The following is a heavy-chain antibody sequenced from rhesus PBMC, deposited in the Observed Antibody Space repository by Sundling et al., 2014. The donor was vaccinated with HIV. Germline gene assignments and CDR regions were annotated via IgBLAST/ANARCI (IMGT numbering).Heavy chain of an antibody. CDR3: TRGGGGWSGKSFDY. D-gene: IGHD6-37*01. CDR2: ISSASSYI. Sequence: EVQLVESGGGLVQPGGSLRLSCAASGFTFSSYGMSWVRQAPGKGLEWVSSISSASSYIYYPDSVKGRFTISRDNAKNSLSLQMNSLRAEDTAVYYCTRGGGGWSGKSFDYWGQGVLVTVSS. CDR1: GFTFSSYG. J-gene: IGHJ4*01. V-gene: IGHV3-136*01.